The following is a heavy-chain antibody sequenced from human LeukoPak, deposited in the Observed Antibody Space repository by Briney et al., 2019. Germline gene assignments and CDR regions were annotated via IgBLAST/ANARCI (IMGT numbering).Heavy chain of an antibody. CDR2: INPNSGAT. V-gene: IGHV1-2*02. J-gene: IGHJ4*02. D-gene: IGHD3-9*01. Sequence: ASVKVSCKASGYTFTGYYMHWVRQAPGQGLEWMGWINPNSGATNYAQKFEARVTMNRDTSISTAYMELSRLRFDDTAVYYCARSPDILTGEKFDYWGQGTLVTVSS. CDR3: ARSPDILTGEKFDY. CDR1: GYTFTGYY.